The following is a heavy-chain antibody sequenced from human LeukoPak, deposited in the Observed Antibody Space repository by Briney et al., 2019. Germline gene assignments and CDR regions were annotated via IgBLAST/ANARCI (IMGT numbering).Heavy chain of an antibody. D-gene: IGHD5-24*01. CDR2: INHSGST. CDR3: AREGDGDDAFDI. CDR1: GGSFSGYY. J-gene: IGHJ3*02. V-gene: IGHV4-34*01. Sequence: SETLSLTCAVYGGSFSGYYWSWIRHPPGKGLEWIGEINHSGSTNYNPSLKSRVTISVDTSKNQFSLKLSSVTAADTAVYYCAREGDGDDAFDIWGQGPMVTVSS.